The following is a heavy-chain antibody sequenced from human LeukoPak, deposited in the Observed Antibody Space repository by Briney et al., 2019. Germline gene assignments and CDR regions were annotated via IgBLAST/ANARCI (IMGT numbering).Heavy chain of an antibody. CDR3: ASTPQNVRYYYGSGGYLDAFDI. J-gene: IGHJ3*02. V-gene: IGHV1-69*13. D-gene: IGHD3-10*01. Sequence: GASVKVSCKASGGTFSSYAISWVRQAPGQGLEWMGGIIPIFGTANYAQKFQGRVTITADESTSTAYMELSSLRSEDTAVYYCASTPQNVRYYYGSGGYLDAFDIWGQGTMVTVSS. CDR1: GGTFSSYA. CDR2: IIPIFGTA.